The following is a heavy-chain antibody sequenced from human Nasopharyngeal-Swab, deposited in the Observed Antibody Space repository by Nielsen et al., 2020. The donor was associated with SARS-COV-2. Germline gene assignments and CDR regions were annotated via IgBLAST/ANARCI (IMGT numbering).Heavy chain of an antibody. CDR2: ISYDGSNK. CDR3: ARDLEMAGALDY. Sequence: GGSLRLSCAASGFTLSCYAMHCVRQAPGKGLEWVAVISYDGSNKYYADSVKGRFTICRDNSKNTLYLQMNRLRAEDTAVYYCARDLEMAGALDYWGQGTLVTDSS. J-gene: IGHJ4*02. CDR1: GFTLSCYA. D-gene: IGHD5-24*01. V-gene: IGHV3-30*14.